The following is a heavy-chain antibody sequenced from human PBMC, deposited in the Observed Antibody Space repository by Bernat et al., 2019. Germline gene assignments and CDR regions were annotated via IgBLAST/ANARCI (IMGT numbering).Heavy chain of an antibody. D-gene: IGHD5-18*01. CDR3: ARMDVDTTDAFDI. Sequence: EVQLVETGGGLIQPGGSLRLSCAASGFTVSSNYMSWVRQAPGKGLEWVSVIYSGGSTYYADSVKSRFTISRDNSKNPLYLQMNSLRAEDTAVYYCARMDVDTTDAFDIWGQGTMVTVSS. CDR1: GFTVSSNY. J-gene: IGHJ3*02. V-gene: IGHV3-53*02. CDR2: IYSGGST.